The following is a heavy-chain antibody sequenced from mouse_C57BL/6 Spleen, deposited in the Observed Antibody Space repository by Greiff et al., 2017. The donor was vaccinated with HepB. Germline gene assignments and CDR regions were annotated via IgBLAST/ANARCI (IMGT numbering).Heavy chain of an antibody. CDR3: ARHWDGSHFDY. V-gene: IGHV5-6*02. D-gene: IGHD4-1*01. CDR1: GFTFSSYG. CDR2: ISSGGSYT. J-gene: IGHJ2*01. Sequence: DVKLVESGGDLVKPGGSLKLSCAASGFTFSSYGMSWVRQTPDKRLEWVATISSGGSYTYYPDSVKGRFTISRDNAKNTLYLQMSSLKSEDTAMYYCARHWDGSHFDYWGQGTTLTVSS.